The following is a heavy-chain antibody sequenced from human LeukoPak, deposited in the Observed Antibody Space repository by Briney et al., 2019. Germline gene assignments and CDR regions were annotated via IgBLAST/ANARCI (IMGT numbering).Heavy chain of an antibody. CDR2: IIPILGIA. CDR1: GGTFSSYA. Sequence: SVKVSCKASGGTFSSYAISWVRQAPEQGLEWMGRIIPILGIANYAQKFQGRVTITADKSTSAAYMELSSLRSEDTAVYYCARDSGQYGMDVWGQGTTVTVSS. V-gene: IGHV1-69*04. CDR3: ARDSGQYGMDV. J-gene: IGHJ6*02.